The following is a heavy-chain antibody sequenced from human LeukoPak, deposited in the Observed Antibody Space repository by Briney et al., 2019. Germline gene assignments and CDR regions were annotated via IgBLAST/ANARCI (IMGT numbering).Heavy chain of an antibody. J-gene: IGHJ4*02. V-gene: IGHV3-66*02. CDR2: MYSGGKT. Sequence: GGCLRLACAVYGFTITSKYMGWVRQAPGKGRGWDAAMYSGGKTYYADSVRGRFTISRDSSMNTLYLQMNSLRGEDTAVYYCAGAMGYNLFDYWGQGALVTVSS. CDR3: AGAMGYNLFDY. CDR1: GFTITSKY. D-gene: IGHD5-24*01.